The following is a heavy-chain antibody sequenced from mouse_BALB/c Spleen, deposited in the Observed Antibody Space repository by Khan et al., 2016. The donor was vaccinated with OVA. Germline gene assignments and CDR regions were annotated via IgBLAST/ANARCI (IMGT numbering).Heavy chain of an antibody. J-gene: IGHJ2*01. CDR2: ISYSGRT. CDR3: ARSVTITTVVATDFDY. Sequence: EVQLQESGPGLVKPSQSLSLTCTVTGYSITSDYAWNWIRQFPGNKLEWMGYISYSGRTSYNPSLKSRISITRDTSKNQFFLPLNSGTTEDTATYYCARSVTITTVVATDFDYWGQGTTLTVSS. CDR1: GYSITSDYA. D-gene: IGHD1-1*01. V-gene: IGHV3-2*02.